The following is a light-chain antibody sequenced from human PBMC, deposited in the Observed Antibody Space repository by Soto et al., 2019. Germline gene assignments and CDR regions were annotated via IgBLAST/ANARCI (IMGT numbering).Light chain of an antibody. Sequence: EIMMTQSPDTLSVSPGERATVSCRSSQSISSDFAWFQLKPGQAPRLLIYGASTRAPGVPDRFSGSGSWTEFTLTISSLQSEDFAVYYCQQYNNRPYTFGQGTKLEIK. CDR2: GAS. CDR1: QSISSD. V-gene: IGKV3-15*01. CDR3: QQYNNRPYT. J-gene: IGKJ2*01.